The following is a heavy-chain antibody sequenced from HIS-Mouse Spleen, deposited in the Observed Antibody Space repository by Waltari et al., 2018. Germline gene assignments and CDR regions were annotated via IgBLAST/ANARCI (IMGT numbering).Heavy chain of an antibody. Sequence: QLQLQESGPGLVKPSETLSLTCTVSGGPISSSSYYWGWIRQPPGKGREWLGSIYYSGSTYSNPSLKSRVTISVDTSKNQFSLKLSSVTAADTAVYYCAREIPYSSSWYDWYFDLWGRGTLVTVSS. D-gene: IGHD6-13*01. J-gene: IGHJ2*01. CDR1: GGPISSSSYY. CDR2: IYYSGST. V-gene: IGHV4-39*07. CDR3: AREIPYSSSWYDWYFDL.